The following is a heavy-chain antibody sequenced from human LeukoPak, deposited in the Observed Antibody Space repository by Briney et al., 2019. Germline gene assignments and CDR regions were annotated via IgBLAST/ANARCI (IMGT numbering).Heavy chain of an antibody. CDR1: GITLSDFW. CDR2: IKAKIHGETI. D-gene: IGHD5-24*01. J-gene: IGHJ4*02. CDR3: TRRSTI. V-gene: IGHV3-15*01. Sequence: PGGSLRLSCAASGITLSDFWFSWVRQAPGKGLEWVARIKAKIHGETIDYAAPVRGRFIISRDDSRITVYLQMNSLKFEDTAMYYCTRRSTIWGRGTRVTVSS.